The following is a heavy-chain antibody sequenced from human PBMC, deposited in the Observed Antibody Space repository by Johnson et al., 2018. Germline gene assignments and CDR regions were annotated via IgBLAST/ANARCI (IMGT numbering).Heavy chain of an antibody. V-gene: IGHV3-7*01. CDR2: IKQDGSEK. Sequence: VQLVQSGGGLVQPGGSLRVSCAASGFTFSNYYMSWVRQAPGKGLEWVANIKQDGSEKYYVDSVKGRFPISRDNAKNSLYLQMNSLRAEDTAVYYCARRYPYYYYYMDVWGKGTTVTVSS. J-gene: IGHJ6*03. CDR1: GFTFSNYY. D-gene: IGHD1-14*01. CDR3: ARRYPYYYYYMDV.